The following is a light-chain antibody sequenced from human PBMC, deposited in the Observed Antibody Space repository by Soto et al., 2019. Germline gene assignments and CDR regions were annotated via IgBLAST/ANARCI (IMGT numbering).Light chain of an antibody. V-gene: IGKV1-39*01. CDR1: QSISTY. J-gene: IGKJ1*01. CDR3: QQSYSTPRT. CDR2: AAS. Sequence: IQMTQSPSSLSASVADRVTITCRASQSISTYLNWYQQKPGKAPKLLIYAASSLQSGVPSRFSGSGSGTDFTLTISSLQPEDFATYYCQQSYSTPRTFGQGTKVEI.